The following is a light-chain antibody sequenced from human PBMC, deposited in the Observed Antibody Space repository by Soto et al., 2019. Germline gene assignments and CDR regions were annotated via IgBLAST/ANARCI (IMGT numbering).Light chain of an antibody. CDR3: QQSYSTPRT. CDR1: QHISTY. CDR2: AAS. J-gene: IGKJ1*01. V-gene: IGKV1-39*01. Sequence: DIQMTQSPSSLSASVGDRVTITCRAGQHISTYLNWYQQKPGKAPKLLIYAASSLQSGVPSTFSGSGYGTDFTLTISSLQPEDFATYYCQQSYSTPRTFGQGTKVEIK.